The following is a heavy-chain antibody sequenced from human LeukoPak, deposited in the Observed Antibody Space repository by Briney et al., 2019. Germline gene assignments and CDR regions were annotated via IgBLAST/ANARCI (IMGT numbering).Heavy chain of an antibody. CDR2: TYPRNSDT. D-gene: IGHD5-24*01. J-gene: IGHJ4*02. CDR1: GSTFTNYW. Sequence: GESLKISCKGSGSTFTNYWIAWVRQMPGRGLECMGITYPRNSDTRYSPSFQGQVTISADKSVNTAYLQWSSLKASDTAMYYCARHLDGYNPFDYWGQGTLVTVSS. V-gene: IGHV5-51*01. CDR3: ARHLDGYNPFDY.